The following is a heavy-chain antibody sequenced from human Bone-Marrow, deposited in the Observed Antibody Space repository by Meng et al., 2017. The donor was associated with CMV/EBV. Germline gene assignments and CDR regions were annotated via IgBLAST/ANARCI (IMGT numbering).Heavy chain of an antibody. Sequence: GESLKISCAASGFTLSSFTMSWVRQAPGKGLEWVANIKQDGSEKYYVDSVKGRFTISKDNAKSSLYLQMNSLRAEDTAVYYCAREAPVAVLRGYYYYGMDVWGQGTTVTVSS. J-gene: IGHJ6*02. CDR3: AREAPVAVLRGYYYYGMDV. D-gene: IGHD6-19*01. CDR2: IKQDGSEK. V-gene: IGHV3-7*01. CDR1: GFTLSSFT.